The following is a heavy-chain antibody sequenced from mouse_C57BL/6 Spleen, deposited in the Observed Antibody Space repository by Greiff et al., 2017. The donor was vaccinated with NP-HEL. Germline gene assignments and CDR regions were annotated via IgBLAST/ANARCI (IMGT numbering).Heavy chain of an antibody. V-gene: IGHV1-76*01. J-gene: IGHJ4*01. Sequence: QVQLQQSGAELVRPGASVKLSCKASGYTFTDYYINWVKQRPGQGLEWIARIYPGSGNTYYNEKFKGKATLTADKSSSTAYMQLSSLTSEDSAVYFCASSLLRLGAMDYWGQGTSVTVSS. CDR3: ASSLLRLGAMDY. CDR1: GYTFTDYY. CDR2: IYPGSGNT. D-gene: IGHD1-1*01.